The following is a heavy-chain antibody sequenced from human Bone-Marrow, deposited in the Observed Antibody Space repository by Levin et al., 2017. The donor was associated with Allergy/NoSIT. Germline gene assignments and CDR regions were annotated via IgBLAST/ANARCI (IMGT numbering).Heavy chain of an antibody. CDR1: GFTFSDAW. J-gene: IGHJ4*02. V-gene: IGHV3-15*01. Sequence: PGGSLRLSCAASGFTFSDAWMTWVRQAPGKGLEWVGRLKSKSDGEATDYAAPVKGRFTISRDDSKNTLYLQMSSLKIEDTALYYCSTGHKQQLAIWGQGTLVTVSS. CDR3: STGHKQQLAI. D-gene: IGHD6-13*01. CDR2: LKSKSDGEAT.